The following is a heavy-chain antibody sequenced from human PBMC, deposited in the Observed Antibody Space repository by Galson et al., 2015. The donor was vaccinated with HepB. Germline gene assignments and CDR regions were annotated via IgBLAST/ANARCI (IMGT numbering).Heavy chain of an antibody. J-gene: IGHJ6*02. CDR2: ISSSSSYI. Sequence: SLRLSCAASGFTFSSYSMNWVRQAPGKGLEWVSSISSSSSYIYYADSVKGRFTISRDNAKNSLYLQMNSLRAEDTAVYYCARDQRVTMVRGQYYYYGMDVWGQGTTVTVSS. V-gene: IGHV3-21*01. CDR3: ARDQRVTMVRGQYYYYGMDV. D-gene: IGHD3-10*01. CDR1: GFTFSSYS.